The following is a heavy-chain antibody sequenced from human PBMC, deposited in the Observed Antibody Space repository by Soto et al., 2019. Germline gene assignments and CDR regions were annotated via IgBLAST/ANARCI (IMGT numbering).Heavy chain of an antibody. J-gene: IGHJ4*02. CDR1: GGPISDYF. Sequence: QVQLQESGPGLVTPSETLSLTCTVSGGPISDYFCVWMRQPPGKGLEYIGQISYIGTTTYNPSLGSRVSVSRDTSKNQFSLNLSSVTAADTAVYFCARCKKWDSSIAPDSWGPGLMVTVSS. V-gene: IGHV4-59*01. CDR2: ISYIGTT. D-gene: IGHD6-6*01. CDR3: ARCKKWDSSIAPDS.